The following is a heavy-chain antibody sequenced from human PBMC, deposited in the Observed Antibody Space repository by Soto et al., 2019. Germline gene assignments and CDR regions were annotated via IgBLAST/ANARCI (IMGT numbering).Heavy chain of an antibody. V-gene: IGHV3-23*01. CDR2: ISGSGGST. CDR1: GFTFSSYA. J-gene: IGHJ6*02. Sequence: PGGSLRLSCAASGFTFSSYAMSWVRQAPGKGLEWVSAISGSGGSTYYADSVKGRFTISRDNSKNTLYLQMNSLRAEDTAVYYCAKDLHSSSWYYYYYGMDVWGQGTTVTVSS. D-gene: IGHD6-13*01. CDR3: AKDLHSSSWYYYYYGMDV.